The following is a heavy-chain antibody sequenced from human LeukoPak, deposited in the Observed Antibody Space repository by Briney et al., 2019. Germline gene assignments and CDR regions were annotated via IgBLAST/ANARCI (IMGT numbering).Heavy chain of an antibody. CDR2: ISYDGSNK. V-gene: IGHV3-30-3*01. Sequence: GGSLRLSCAASGFTFSSYAMHWVRQAPGKGLEWVAVISYDGSNKYYADSVKGRFTISRDNSKNTLYLQMNSLRAEDTAVYYCARAPLGGNSRGAFDIWGQGTMVTVSS. CDR3: ARAPLGGNSRGAFDI. CDR1: GFTFSSYA. D-gene: IGHD4-23*01. J-gene: IGHJ3*02.